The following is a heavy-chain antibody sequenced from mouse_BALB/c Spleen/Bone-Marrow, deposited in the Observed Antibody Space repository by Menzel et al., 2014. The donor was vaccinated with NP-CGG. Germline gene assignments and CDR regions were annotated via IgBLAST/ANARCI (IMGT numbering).Heavy chain of an antibody. CDR2: INPGSGGT. Sequence: QVQLQQSGAELVRPGTSVKVSCKASGYAFTNYLIEWVKQRPGQGLEWIGVINPGSGGTNYNEKFKGKATLTADKSSSTAYMQLSSLTSDDSAVYFCARSGYGNYFYAMDYGGQGTSVTVSS. CDR1: GYAFTNYL. D-gene: IGHD2-10*02. CDR3: ARSGYGNYFYAMDY. V-gene: IGHV1-54*01. J-gene: IGHJ4*01.